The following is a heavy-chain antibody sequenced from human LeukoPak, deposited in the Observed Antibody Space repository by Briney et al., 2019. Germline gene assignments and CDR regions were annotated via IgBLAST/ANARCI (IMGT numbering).Heavy chain of an antibody. CDR1: GFTFGIYS. V-gene: IGHV3-23*01. D-gene: IGHD3/OR15-3a*01. CDR3: AKDRVGPPWAD. Sequence: GGSLRLSCAASGFTFGIYSMTWVRQAPGKGLEWESTVNPGGDSTNYADSVKGRLATYRDNSKNSVYLEISSLRAEDTAIYYCAKDRVGPPWADWGQGTLVTV. CDR2: VNPGGDST. J-gene: IGHJ4*02.